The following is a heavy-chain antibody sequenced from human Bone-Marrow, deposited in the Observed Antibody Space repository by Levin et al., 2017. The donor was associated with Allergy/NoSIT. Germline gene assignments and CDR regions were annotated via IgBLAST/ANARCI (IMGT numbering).Heavy chain of an antibody. CDR3: AKDDDYSIFTGSGMDS. Sequence: GESLKISCAASGFTFSNYGMYWVRQAPGKGLEWVAVISSDGSNIHYADSVKGRFTISRDNSKNTLYLEMTSLRAEDTAIYSCAKDDDYSIFTGSGMDSWGQGTSVTVSS. D-gene: IGHD3-9*01. CDR2: ISSDGSNI. J-gene: IGHJ6*02. V-gene: IGHV3-30*18. CDR1: GFTFSNYG.